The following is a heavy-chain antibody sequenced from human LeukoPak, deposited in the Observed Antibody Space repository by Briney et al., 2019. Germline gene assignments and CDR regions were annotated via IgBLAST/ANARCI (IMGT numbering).Heavy chain of an antibody. CDR1: GGSISSSSYC. V-gene: IGHV4-39*07. CDR3: EGSLGYYYYYMDV. Sequence: PSETLSLTCTVSGGSISSSSYCWGWIRQPPGKGLEWIGSIYYSGSTYYNPSLKSRVTISVDTSKNQFSLKLSSVTAADTAVYYCEGSLGYYYYYMDVWGKGTTVTVSS. D-gene: IGHD3-16*01. CDR2: IYYSGST. J-gene: IGHJ6*03.